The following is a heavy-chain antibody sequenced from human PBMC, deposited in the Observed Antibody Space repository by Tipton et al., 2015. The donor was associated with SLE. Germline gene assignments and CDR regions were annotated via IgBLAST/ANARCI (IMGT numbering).Heavy chain of an antibody. J-gene: IGHJ3*01. CDR2: MFHSGAT. CDR1: GGSIRTYY. D-gene: IGHD3-3*01. V-gene: IGHV4-59*01. Sequence: GLVKPSETLSLTCTVSGGSIRTYYWSWMRQPPGKGPEWIGQMFHSGATTYNPSLKSRVTISVDTSNNQFSLRLHSVTAADTAMYFCARGPVGSGHYSFSDAFDFWGRGTMVTVSS. CDR3: ARGPVGSGHYSFSDAFDF.